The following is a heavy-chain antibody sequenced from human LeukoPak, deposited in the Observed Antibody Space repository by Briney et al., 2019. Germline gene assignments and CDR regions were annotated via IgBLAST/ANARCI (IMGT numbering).Heavy chain of an antibody. D-gene: IGHD1-1*01. CDR2: ISGRGGTT. J-gene: IGHJ4*02. CDR1: GFTFVTYA. V-gene: IGHV3-23*01. CDR3: AKVQFSGTTLDYFDY. Sequence: GGSLRLSCAASGFTFVTYAMTWVRQAPGKGLEWVSTISGRGGTTYYADSVKGRFTISRDTSKNTLYLQMNSLRAEDTAVYYCAKVQFSGTTLDYFDYWGQGILVTVSS.